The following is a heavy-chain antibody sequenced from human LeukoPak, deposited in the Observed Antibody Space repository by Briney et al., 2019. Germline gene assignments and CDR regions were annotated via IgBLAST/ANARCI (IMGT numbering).Heavy chain of an antibody. Sequence: KSGGSLRLSCAASGFTFSSYSMDWVRQAPGKGLEWVSSISSSSSYIYYADSVKGRFTISRDNAKNSLYLQMNSLRAEDTAVYYCARDLRIAARPGWHYYYMDVWGKGTTVTVSS. CDR1: GFTFSSYS. CDR2: ISSSSSYI. CDR3: ARDLRIAARPGWHYYYMDV. V-gene: IGHV3-21*01. J-gene: IGHJ6*03. D-gene: IGHD6-6*01.